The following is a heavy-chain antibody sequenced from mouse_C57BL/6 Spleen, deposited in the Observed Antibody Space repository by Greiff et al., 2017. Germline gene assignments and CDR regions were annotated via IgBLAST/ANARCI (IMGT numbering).Heavy chain of an antibody. CDR2: INPGSGGT. J-gene: IGHJ3*01. D-gene: IGHD1-1*01. CDR1: GYAFTNYL. CDR3: ARGDYGSPFAY. V-gene: IGHV1-54*01. Sequence: VKLMESGAELVRPGTSVKVSCKASGYAFTNYLIEWVKQRPGQGLEWIGVINPGSGGTNYNEKFKGKATLTADKSSSTAYMQLSSLTSEDSAVYFCARGDYGSPFAYWGQGTLVTVSA.